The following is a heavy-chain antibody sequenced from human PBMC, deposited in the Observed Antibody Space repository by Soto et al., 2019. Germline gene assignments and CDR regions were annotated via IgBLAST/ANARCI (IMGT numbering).Heavy chain of an antibody. CDR2: VYSTGTT. CDR1: GGAITAYY. Sequence: PSETLSLTCTVPGGAITAYYWRWIRQPVGEGLQWIGRVYSTGTTNYNPSLRSRVTMSVDTSQNQFFLRLSSVTAADTAVYYCARDEYYDSNNWFAHWGKGLLVTVSS. D-gene: IGHD3-22*01. V-gene: IGHV4-4*07. J-gene: IGHJ5*02. CDR3: ARDEYYDSNNWFAH.